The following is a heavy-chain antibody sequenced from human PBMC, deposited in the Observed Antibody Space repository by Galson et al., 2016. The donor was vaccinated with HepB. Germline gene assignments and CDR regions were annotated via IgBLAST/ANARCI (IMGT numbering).Heavy chain of an antibody. V-gene: IGHV1-69*13. D-gene: IGHD1-1*01. CDR2: IIPIFVTA. CDR1: GGTFSSYS. Sequence: SVKVSCKASGGTFSSYSVSWVRQAPGQGLEWVGGIIPIFVTANYAQKFPGRVPITADESTGTAFMELSSLGSDNTAGYYCAIGEENWNGGYYFDYWGQGTLVTVSS. J-gene: IGHJ4*02. CDR3: AIGEENWNGGYYFDY.